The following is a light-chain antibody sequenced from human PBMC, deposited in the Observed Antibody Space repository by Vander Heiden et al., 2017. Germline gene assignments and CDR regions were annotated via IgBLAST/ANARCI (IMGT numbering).Light chain of an antibody. V-gene: IGKV4-1*01. CDR2: WAS. Sequence: DIVMTQSPDSLAVSLGERDTIHGKSSQSVLYSSNNKNYLAWYQQKPGQPPKLLIYWASTRESGVPDRFSGSGSGTDFTLTISSLQAEDVAVYYCQQYYSTPGWTFGQGTKVEIK. CDR3: QQYYSTPGWT. CDR1: QSVLYSSNNKNY. J-gene: IGKJ1*01.